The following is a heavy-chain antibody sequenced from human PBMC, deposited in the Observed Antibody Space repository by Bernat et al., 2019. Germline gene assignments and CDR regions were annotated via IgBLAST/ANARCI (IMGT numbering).Heavy chain of an antibody. V-gene: IGHV5-51*01. CDR1: GYTFTNYR. Sequence: EVQLVQSGAEVIQPGESLKISCKGSGYTFTNYRIAWVRQMPGKGLEWMGIINPADSETGYSPSFQGQVTISADKSISTAYLQWSSLKASDTAMYYCARLPAWGSYRYADYWGQGTLVTVSS. CDR3: ARLPAWGSYRYADY. CDR2: INPADSET. J-gene: IGHJ4*02. D-gene: IGHD3-16*02.